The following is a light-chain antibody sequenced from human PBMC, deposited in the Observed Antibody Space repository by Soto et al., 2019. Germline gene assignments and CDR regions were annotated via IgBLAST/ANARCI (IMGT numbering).Light chain of an antibody. J-gene: IGLJ1*01. CDR3: QSYDSSLSVLYV. Sequence: QSGLTHPPSVSGDPGQRVTISCTGRRSNIGAGYDVHWYQQLPGTAPKLLIHGDSNRPSGVPDRFSGSKSGTSASLAITGLQAEDEADYYCQSYDSSLSVLYVFGTGTKLTVL. CDR2: GDS. V-gene: IGLV1-40*01. CDR1: RSNIGAGYD.